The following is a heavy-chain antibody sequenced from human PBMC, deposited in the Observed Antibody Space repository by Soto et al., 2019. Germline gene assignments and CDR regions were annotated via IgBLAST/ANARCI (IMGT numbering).Heavy chain of an antibody. Sequence: GGSLRLSCAASGFTFSSYEMNWVRQAPGKGLEWVSYISSSGSTICYADSVKGRFTISRDNAKNSLYLQMNSLRAEDTAVYYCAREGDTAMMGRYYYYGMDVWGQVTTVTVSS. J-gene: IGHJ6*02. CDR3: AREGDTAMMGRYYYYGMDV. CDR1: GFTFSSYE. CDR2: ISSSGSTI. V-gene: IGHV3-48*03. D-gene: IGHD5-18*01.